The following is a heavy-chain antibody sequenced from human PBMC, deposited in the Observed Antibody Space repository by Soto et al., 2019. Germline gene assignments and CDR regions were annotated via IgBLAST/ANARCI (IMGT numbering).Heavy chain of an antibody. Sequence: PGGSMGISCAASGLTFSDYAVAWARKAPWKGLEWVSGIIASGTYSIYPDSVNGPFTISRDNAKNTLYLQMNGLRVEDTAVYFCAKDPNGDYIPAFDFWGQRTMVT. CDR1: GLTFSDYA. CDR3: AKDPNGDYIPAFDF. CDR2: IIASGTYS. J-gene: IGHJ3*01. D-gene: IGHD4-17*01. V-gene: IGHV3-23*01.